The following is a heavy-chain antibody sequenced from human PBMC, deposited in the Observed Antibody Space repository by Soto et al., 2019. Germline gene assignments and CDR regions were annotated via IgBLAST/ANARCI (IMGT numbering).Heavy chain of an antibody. CDR2: IGTAGDT. CDR3: ARDPSGDYYFDY. D-gene: IGHD4-17*01. CDR1: GFTFSSYD. V-gene: IGHV3-13*01. J-gene: IGHJ4*02. Sequence: GGSLRLSCAASGFTFSSYDMHWVRQATGKGLEWVSAIGTAGDTYYPGSAKGRFTISRENAKNSLYLQMNSLRAEDTAVYYCARDPSGDYYFDYWGQGTLVTVSS.